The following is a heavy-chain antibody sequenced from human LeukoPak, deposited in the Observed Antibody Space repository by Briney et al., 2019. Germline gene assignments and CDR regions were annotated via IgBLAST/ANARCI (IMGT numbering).Heavy chain of an antibody. CDR2: ISGDGGST. J-gene: IGHJ4*02. CDR3: AKDGSDANYFDY. CDR1: GFTFDDYA. V-gene: IGHV3-43*02. Sequence: GGSLRLSCAASGFTFDDYAMHWVRHAPGKGLEWVSLISGDGGSTYYAGSVKGRFTISRDNSKNSLYLQMNSLRTEDTALYYCAKDGSDANYFDYWGQGTLVTVSS. D-gene: IGHD2-2*01.